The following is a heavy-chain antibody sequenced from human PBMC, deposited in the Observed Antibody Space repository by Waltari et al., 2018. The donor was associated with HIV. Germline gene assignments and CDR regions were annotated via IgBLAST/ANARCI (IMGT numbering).Heavy chain of an antibody. V-gene: IGHV3-23*01. Sequence: EVQLMESGGGLVQPGGSRRLSCAASGFAFVSYAITWVRQSPESGLGWVGARDGSGTKAFYADAVKGRFTLARDNSKNTVGLQMNSLRAADTAIYYCAKAFYEDTAYYYDFWGRGTRVTVSS. CDR2: RDGSGTKA. CDR3: AKAFYEDTAYYYDF. D-gene: IGHD3-22*01. J-gene: IGHJ4*02. CDR1: GFAFVSYA.